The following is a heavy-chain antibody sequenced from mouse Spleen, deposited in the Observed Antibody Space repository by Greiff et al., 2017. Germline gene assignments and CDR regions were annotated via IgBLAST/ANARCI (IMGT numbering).Heavy chain of an antibody. V-gene: IGHV1-39*01. CDR3: ARSGYYDGSPYFDY. D-gene: IGHD1-1*01. Sequence: EVKLVESGPELVKPGASVKISCKASGYSFTDYNMNWVKQSNGKSLEWIGVINPNYGTTSYNQKFKGKATLTVDQSSSTAYMQLNSLTSEDSAVYYCARSGYYDGSPYFDYWGQGTTLTVSS. J-gene: IGHJ2*01. CDR1: GYSFTDYN. CDR2: INPNYGTT.